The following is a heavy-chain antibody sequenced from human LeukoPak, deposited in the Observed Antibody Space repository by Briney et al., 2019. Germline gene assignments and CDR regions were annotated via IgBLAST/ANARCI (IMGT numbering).Heavy chain of an antibody. CDR2: ITSSGTST. CDR1: GFTFSDYY. V-gene: IGHV3-11*01. D-gene: IGHD1-26*01. Sequence: GGSLRLSCDASGFTFSDYYMTWIRQAPGKGLEWISYITSSGTSTYYPVSVKGRFTISRDNARNSVYLQMKYLRADDTAVYYCARDVGATTSATFDLWGQGTMVTVSS. CDR3: ARDVGATTSATFDL. J-gene: IGHJ3*01.